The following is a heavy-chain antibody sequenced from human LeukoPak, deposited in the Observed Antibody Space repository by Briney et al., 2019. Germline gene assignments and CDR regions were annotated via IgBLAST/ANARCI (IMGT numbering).Heavy chain of an antibody. J-gene: IGHJ5*02. CDR2: SYTSGST. Sequence: SETLTLTCTVSGGCISSYYWSWIRQPAGKGLEWIGRSYTSGSTNYNPSLKSRVTMSVDTSKNQFSLKLSSVTAADTAVYYCARDGYYYDSSGYYYPGWFDPWGQGTLVTVSS. CDR3: ARDGYYYDSSGYYYPGWFDP. V-gene: IGHV4-4*07. D-gene: IGHD3-22*01. CDR1: GGCISSYY.